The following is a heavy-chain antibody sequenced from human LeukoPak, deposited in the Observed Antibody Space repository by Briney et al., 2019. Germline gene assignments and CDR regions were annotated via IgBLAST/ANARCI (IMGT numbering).Heavy chain of an antibody. J-gene: IGHJ3*02. CDR2: IYPGDSDT. V-gene: IGHV5-51*01. D-gene: IGHD6-19*01. CDR1: GYSFTSYW. Sequence: GESLKISCKGSGYSFTSYWIGWVRQMPGKGLEWMGIIYPGDSDTRYSPSFQGQVTISADKSISTAYLQWSSLKASDTAMYYCARLHSSGWYVSDAFDIWGQGTMVTVSS. CDR3: ARLHSSGWYVSDAFDI.